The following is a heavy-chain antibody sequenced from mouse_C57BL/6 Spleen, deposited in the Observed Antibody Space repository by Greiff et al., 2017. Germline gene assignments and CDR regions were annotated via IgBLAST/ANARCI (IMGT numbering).Heavy chain of an antibody. Sequence: QVQLQQPGAELVKPGASVKLSCKASGYTFTSYWMPWVKQRPGQGLEWIGEIDPSDSYTNYNQKFKGKATLTVDTSSSTAYMQLSSLTSEDSAVYYCTKRFGYYAMDYWGQGTSVTVSS. CDR1: GYTFTSYW. CDR2: IDPSDSYT. V-gene: IGHV1-50*01. J-gene: IGHJ4*01. CDR3: TKRFGYYAMDY.